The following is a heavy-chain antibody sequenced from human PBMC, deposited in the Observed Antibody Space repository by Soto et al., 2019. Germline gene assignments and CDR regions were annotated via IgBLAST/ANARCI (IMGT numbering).Heavy chain of an antibody. CDR1: GDSVSSNSAA. CDR3: FVTSSLPPYSMHV. Sequence: PSQTLSLTCVISGDSVSSNSAAWNWIRQSPSRGLEWLGRTYYRSRWYNDYAVSVRSRITVNADTSKNQFSLHLNSVTPEDTAVYYCFVTSSLPPYSMHVWYTGLMVTLFS. J-gene: IGHJ6*03. CDR2: TYYRSRWYN. D-gene: IGHD4-4*01. V-gene: IGHV6-1*01.